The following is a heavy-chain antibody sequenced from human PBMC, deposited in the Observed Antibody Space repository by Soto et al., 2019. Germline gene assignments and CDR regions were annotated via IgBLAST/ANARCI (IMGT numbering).Heavy chain of an antibody. D-gene: IGHD2-15*01. Sequence: QVQLQESGPGLVQPSKTLSLTCTASGGSLSSYYWSWIRQAPGKGLVNLGYIYYSESTNYNPAFQGRVTLTIAPSRNQCLLTVSSMTAGDTAVDYYAGGWWKREGSLMDVWGQGTTATSSS. J-gene: IGHJ6*02. CDR2: IYYSEST. CDR1: GGSLSSYY. CDR3: AGGWWKREGSLMDV. V-gene: IGHV4-59*08.